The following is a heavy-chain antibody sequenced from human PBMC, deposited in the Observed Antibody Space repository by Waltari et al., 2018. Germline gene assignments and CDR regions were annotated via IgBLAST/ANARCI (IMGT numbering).Heavy chain of an antibody. V-gene: IGHV1-69*04. CDR3: ARDSGSYYVRLYYYYYGMDV. J-gene: IGHJ6*02. CDR1: GGTLRSYA. D-gene: IGHD1-26*01. Sequence: QVQLVQSGAEVKKPGSSVQVSCKASGGTLRSYAIRWVRPAPGQGLEWMGRIIPILGIANYAQKFQGRVTITADKSTSTAYMELSSLRSEDTAVYYCARDSGSYYVRLYYYYYGMDVWGQGTTVTVSS. CDR2: IIPILGIA.